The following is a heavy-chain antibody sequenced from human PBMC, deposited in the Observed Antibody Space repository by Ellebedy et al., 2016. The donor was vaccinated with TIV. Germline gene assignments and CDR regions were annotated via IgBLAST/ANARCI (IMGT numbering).Heavy chain of an antibody. D-gene: IGHD5-24*01. Sequence: MPSETLSLTCTVSGGSVDNSAYYWTWVRQPPGKGLQWIANIYYSGSTYYNPSLKSRVTISLNTSKNQFSLKLTSVTAADTAVYYCARGRWLQPYFDYWGQGTPVTVSS. CDR1: GGSVDNSAYY. CDR2: IYYSGST. CDR3: ARGRWLQPYFDY. V-gene: IGHV4-39*07. J-gene: IGHJ4*02.